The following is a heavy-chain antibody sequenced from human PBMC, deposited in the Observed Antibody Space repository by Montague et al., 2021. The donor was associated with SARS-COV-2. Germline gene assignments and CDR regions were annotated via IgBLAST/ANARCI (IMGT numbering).Heavy chain of an antibody. CDR3: ARAQVTIFGVLIMLPAAGAVDV. J-gene: IGHJ3*01. CDR2: INHSGSS. CDR1: GGSFTGYY. Sequence: SETLSLTCAVYGGSFTGYYWTWIRQPPGTGLEWIGEINHSGSSNYNPSLESRVTMSVGTAKTQFSLRLNSVSAADTAVYYCARAQVTIFGVLIMLPAAGAVDVWGQGTTVTVSS. V-gene: IGHV4-34*01. D-gene: IGHD3-3*01.